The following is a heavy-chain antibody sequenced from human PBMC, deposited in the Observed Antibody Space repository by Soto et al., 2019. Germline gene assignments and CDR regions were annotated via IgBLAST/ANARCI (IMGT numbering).Heavy chain of an antibody. Sequence: SETLSLTCTVSGGSISSGGYYWSWIRQHPGKGLEWIGYIYYSGSTYYNPSLKSRVTISVDTSKNQFSLKLSSVTAADTAVYYCARSEVVPAAKYYYYYGMDVWGQGTTVTVSS. V-gene: IGHV4-31*03. CDR2: IYYSGST. D-gene: IGHD2-2*01. CDR1: GGSISSGGYY. J-gene: IGHJ6*02. CDR3: ARSEVVPAAKYYYYYGMDV.